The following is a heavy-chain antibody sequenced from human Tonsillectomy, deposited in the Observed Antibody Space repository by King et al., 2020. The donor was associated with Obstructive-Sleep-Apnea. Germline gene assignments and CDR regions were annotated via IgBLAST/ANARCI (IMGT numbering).Heavy chain of an antibody. CDR2: INTSGGST. J-gene: IGHJ4*02. CDR3: ARVNIVVVVAATPNQYYFDY. Sequence: QLVQSGAEVKKPGASVKVSCKASGYTFTSYYMHWVRQAPGQGLEWMGIINTSGGSTSYAQKFQGRVTMTRDTSTSTVYMELSSLRSEDTAVYYCARVNIVVVVAATPNQYYFDYWGQGTLVTVSS. CDR1: GYTFTSYY. D-gene: IGHD2-15*01. V-gene: IGHV1-46*01.